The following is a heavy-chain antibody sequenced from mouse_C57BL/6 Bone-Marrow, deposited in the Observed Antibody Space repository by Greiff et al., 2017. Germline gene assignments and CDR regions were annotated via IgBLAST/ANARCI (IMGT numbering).Heavy chain of an antibody. V-gene: IGHV5-6*02. CDR1: GFTFSSYG. CDR3: ARHWDGYAMDY. J-gene: IGHJ4*01. CDR2: ISSGGSYT. Sequence: DVMLVESGGDLVKPGGSLKLSCAASGFTFSSYGMSWVRQTPDKRLEWVATISSGGSYTYYPDSVKGRFTISRDNAKKTLYLQMSSLKSEDTAMYYCARHWDGYAMDYWGQGTSVTVSS. D-gene: IGHD4-1*01.